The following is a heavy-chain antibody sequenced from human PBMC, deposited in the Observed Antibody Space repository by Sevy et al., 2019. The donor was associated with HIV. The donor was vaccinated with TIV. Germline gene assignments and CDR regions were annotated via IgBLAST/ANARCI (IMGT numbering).Heavy chain of an antibody. CDR1: GFTFSNYD. CDR2: IDNDGDT. Sequence: GGSLRLSCRASGFTFSNYDMHWVRQATGKGMEWVAGIDNDGDTYYPDSVKGRFTISRENGRDSFYLQMNSLRAGDTAVYYCARELYYGMDVWGQGTTVTVSS. CDR3: ARELYYGMDV. J-gene: IGHJ6*02. V-gene: IGHV3-13*01. D-gene: IGHD3-10*01.